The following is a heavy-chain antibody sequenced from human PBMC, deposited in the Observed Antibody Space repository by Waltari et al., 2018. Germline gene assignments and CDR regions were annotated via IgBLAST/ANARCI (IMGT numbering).Heavy chain of an antibody. D-gene: IGHD4-4*01. V-gene: IGHV3-74*01. CDR2: INPDGSDI. CDR3: TRLATELADY. CDR1: GITLSKYW. Sequence: EVQLVESGGGLVQPGGSLRLSCAAPGITLSKYWMVWVRQVAGKGLMWVSKINPDGSDISYADSVKGRFTISRDNAKNTLYLQMNSLRAEDTALYFCTRLATELADYWGQGTLVTVSS. J-gene: IGHJ4*02.